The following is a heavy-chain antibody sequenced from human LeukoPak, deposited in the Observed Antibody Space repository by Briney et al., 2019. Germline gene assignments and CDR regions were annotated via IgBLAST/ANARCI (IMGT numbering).Heavy chain of an antibody. Sequence: PSETLSLTCTVSGGSISSSSYYWGWIRQPPGKGLEWIGSIYYTGTTSYNPSLRSRVTISLDTSKNQFSLKLDAVTAADTAVYYCARLITPSYSSSSDYYGMDVWGQGTTVTVSS. D-gene: IGHD6-6*01. CDR3: ARLITPSYSSSSDYYGMDV. CDR1: GGSISSSSYY. J-gene: IGHJ6*02. CDR2: IYYTGTT. V-gene: IGHV4-39*07.